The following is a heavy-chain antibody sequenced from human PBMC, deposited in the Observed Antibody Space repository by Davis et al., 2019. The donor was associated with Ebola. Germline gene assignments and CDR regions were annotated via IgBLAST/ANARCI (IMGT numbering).Heavy chain of an antibody. CDR1: GYSFTSYW. D-gene: IGHD3-10*01. CDR2: IYPGDSAT. V-gene: IGHV5-51*01. Sequence: GESLKISCKGSGYSFTSYWIGWVRQMPGKGLEWMGIIYPGDSATRYSPSFQVQVTISADKSISTAYLQWSSLKASDTAMYYCARRGYYGSGSYYNFDYWGQGTLVTVSS. CDR3: ARRGYYGSGSYYNFDY. J-gene: IGHJ4*02.